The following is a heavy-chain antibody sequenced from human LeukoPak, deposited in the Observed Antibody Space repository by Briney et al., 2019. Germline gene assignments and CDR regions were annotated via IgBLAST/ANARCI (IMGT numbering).Heavy chain of an antibody. V-gene: IGHV4-59*01. J-gene: IGHJ3*02. CDR1: GGLHSRCY. CDR3: ARAIAVTTISGAVVDAFDI. D-gene: IGHD4-17*01. CDR2: IHYSGCT. Sequence: SETLSLTRTFSGGLHSRCYRRWLPQPPAKGLEGMGYIHYSGCTNHNPSLQSRGPIYVDPSKNQFSLKLSSVTAAGTAVYYCARAIAVTTISGAVVDAFDIWGQGTMVTVSS.